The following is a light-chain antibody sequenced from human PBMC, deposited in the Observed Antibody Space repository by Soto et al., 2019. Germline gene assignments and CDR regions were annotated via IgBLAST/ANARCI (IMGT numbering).Light chain of an antibody. CDR1: QSIGSN. Sequence: EIVMTQSPATLSVSPGERATLSCRASQSIGSNLAWYQQKPGQAPRLVIYGVYTRASGIPDRFSGSGSGTEFTLTITRLEPEDSAVYFCQHYGYSQWTLGQGTKV. V-gene: IGKV3D-15*01. CDR3: QHYGYSQWT. J-gene: IGKJ1*01. CDR2: GVY.